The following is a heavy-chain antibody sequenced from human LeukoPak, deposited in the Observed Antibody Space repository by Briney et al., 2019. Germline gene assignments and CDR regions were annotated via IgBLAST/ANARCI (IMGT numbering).Heavy chain of an antibody. Sequence: GGSLRLSCAASEFSVGSNYMTWVRQAPGKGLEWVAFIRYDGSNKYYADSVKGRFTISRDNAKNTLYVQMNSLRAEDTAVYYCARTTSVTYVGDAFHIWGQGTMVTVSS. J-gene: IGHJ3*02. CDR3: ARTTSVTYVGDAFHI. V-gene: IGHV3-33*08. CDR1: EFSVGSNY. D-gene: IGHD4-17*01. CDR2: IRYDGSNK.